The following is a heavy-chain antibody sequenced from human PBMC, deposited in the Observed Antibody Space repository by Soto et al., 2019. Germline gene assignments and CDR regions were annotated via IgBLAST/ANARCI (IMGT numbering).Heavy chain of an antibody. J-gene: IGHJ5*02. V-gene: IGHV1-69*12. CDR2: IVPMFGTA. CDR1: GGTFGNSA. Sequence: QVQLVQSGAGVKKPGSSVNVSCKTSGGTFGNSAVTWVRQAPGQGLEWLGGIVPMFGTANYAQKFQGRVTITADESTITAYMELNSLKTDDTAVYYCARDGDPQSAFWSGPLGGGRFDPWGQGTLVTVSS. D-gene: IGHD3-3*01. CDR3: ARDGDPQSAFWSGPLGGGRFDP.